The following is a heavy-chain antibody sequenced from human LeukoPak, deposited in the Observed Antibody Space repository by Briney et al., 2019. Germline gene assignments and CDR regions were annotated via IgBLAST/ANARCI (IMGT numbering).Heavy chain of an antibody. CDR3: ARDETSGYSTIQLLY. J-gene: IGHJ4*02. CDR1: GGSISSSSYY. D-gene: IGHD6-13*01. CDR2: IYYSGST. Sequence: SETLSLTCTVSGGSISSSSYYWGWIRQPPGKGLEWIGSIYYSGSTYYNPSLKSRVTISVDTSKNQFSLKLSSVTAADTAVYYCARDETSGYSTIQLLYWGQGTLVTVSS. V-gene: IGHV4-39*07.